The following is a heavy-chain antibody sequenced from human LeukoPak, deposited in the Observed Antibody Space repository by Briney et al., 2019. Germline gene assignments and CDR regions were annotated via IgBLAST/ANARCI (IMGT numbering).Heavy chain of an antibody. CDR3: ARQGKWELPWFDP. Sequence: PGRSLRLSCAASGFTFSSYSMNWVRQAPGKGLEWVSSISSSSSYIYYADSVKGRFTISRDNAKNSLYLQMNSLRAEDTAVYYCARQGKWELPWFDPWGQGTLVTVSS. D-gene: IGHD1-26*01. V-gene: IGHV3-21*01. J-gene: IGHJ5*02. CDR2: ISSSSSYI. CDR1: GFTFSSYS.